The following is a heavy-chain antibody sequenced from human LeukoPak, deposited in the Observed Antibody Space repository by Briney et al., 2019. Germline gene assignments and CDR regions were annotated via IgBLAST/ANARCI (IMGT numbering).Heavy chain of an antibody. J-gene: IGHJ4*02. Sequence: PSQTLSLTCTVSGGSISSGDYYWSWIRQPPGKGLEWIGYIYYSGSTYYNPSLKSRVTISVDTSKNQFSLKLSSVTAADTAVYYCARENGDLSNTYYFDYWGQRTLVTVSS. CDR1: GGSISSGDYY. CDR2: IYYSGST. CDR3: ARENGDLSNTYYFDY. V-gene: IGHV4-30-4*01. D-gene: IGHD4-17*01.